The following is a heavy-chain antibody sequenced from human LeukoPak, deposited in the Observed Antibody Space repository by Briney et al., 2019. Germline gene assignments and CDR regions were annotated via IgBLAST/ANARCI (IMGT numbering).Heavy chain of an antibody. CDR2: ISSSGNFV. J-gene: IGHJ4*02. V-gene: IGHV3-48*03. D-gene: IGHD5-24*01. Sequence: GGSLRLSCAASEFTFSSYDMNWVRQAPGKGLEWVSYISSSGNFVYYADSVKGRFTISRDNAKNSLYLQMNSLRAEDTAVYYCARVSAGYNLDYWGQGTLVTVSS. CDR3: ARVSAGYNLDY. CDR1: EFTFSSYD.